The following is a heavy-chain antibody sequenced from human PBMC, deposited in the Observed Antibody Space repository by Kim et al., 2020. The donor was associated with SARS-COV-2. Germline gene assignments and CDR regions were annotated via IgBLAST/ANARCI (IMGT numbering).Heavy chain of an antibody. D-gene: IGHD4-17*01. J-gene: IGHJ4*02. V-gene: IGHV3-43*01. CDR3: AKDRDYGGNGSDY. Sequence: YADSVKGRFTISRDNSKNSLYLQMNSLRTEDTALYYCAKDRDYGGNGSDYWGQGTLVTVSS.